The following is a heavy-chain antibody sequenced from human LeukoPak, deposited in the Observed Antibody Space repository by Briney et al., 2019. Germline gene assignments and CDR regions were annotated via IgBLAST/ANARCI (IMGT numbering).Heavy chain of an antibody. CDR1: GFTFSNYW. D-gene: IGHD1-26*01. V-gene: IGHV3-74*01. J-gene: IGHJ5*02. CDR3: VRLSWELGDGGVT. CDR2: INSDGSST. Sequence: GSLRLSCAASGFTFSNYWMHWVRQAPGKGLVWISRINSDGSSTTYADSVKGRFTISRDNVKNTLSLQMNNLRAEDTAVYYCVRLSWELGDGGVTWGQGTLVTVSS.